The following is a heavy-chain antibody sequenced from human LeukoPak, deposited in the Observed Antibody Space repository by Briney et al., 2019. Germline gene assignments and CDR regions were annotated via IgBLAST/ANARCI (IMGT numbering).Heavy chain of an antibody. CDR1: GFTFSSYA. V-gene: IGHV3-23*01. CDR3: ARDSRAPWWIELWPLDY. CDR2: ISGSGGST. J-gene: IGHJ4*02. Sequence: GGSLRLSCAASGFTFSSYAMSWVRQAPGKGLEWVSAISGSGGSTYYAGSVKGRFTISRDNSKNTLYLQMNSLRAEDTAVYYCARDSRAPWWIELWPLDYWGQGTLVTVSS. D-gene: IGHD5-18*01.